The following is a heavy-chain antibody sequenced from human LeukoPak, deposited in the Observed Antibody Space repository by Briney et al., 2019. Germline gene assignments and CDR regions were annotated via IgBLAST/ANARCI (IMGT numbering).Heavy chain of an antibody. D-gene: IGHD6-19*01. CDR2: INHSGST. CDR3: ARSSGFAY. J-gene: IGHJ4*02. Sequence: PSETLSLTCAVYGGSFSGYYWSWIRQPPGKGLEWIGEINHSGSTNYNPSLKSRVTISVDTSKNQFSLKLSSVTAADTAVYYCARSSGFAYWGQGTLVTASS. CDR1: GGSFSGYY. V-gene: IGHV4-34*01.